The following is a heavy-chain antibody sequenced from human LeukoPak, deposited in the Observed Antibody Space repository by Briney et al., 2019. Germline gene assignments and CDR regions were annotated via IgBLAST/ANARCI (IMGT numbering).Heavy chain of an antibody. J-gene: IGHJ4*02. V-gene: IGHV3-21*01. CDR1: GFTFTTYS. D-gene: IGHD5-18*01. Sequence: PGGSLRLSCAASGFTFTTYSMNWVRQAPGKGLEWVASISSRSFFIYYADSVKGRFTISRDNAKNSLFLQMSSLRGDDTAVYYCARGTALEYSDYDYWGQGTLVTVSS. CDR2: ISSRSFFI. CDR3: ARGTALEYSDYDY.